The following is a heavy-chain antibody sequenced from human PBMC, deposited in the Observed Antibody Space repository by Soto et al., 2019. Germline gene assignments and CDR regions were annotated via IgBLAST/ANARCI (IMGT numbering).Heavy chain of an antibody. CDR3: ARDYSSSWYPQGVNWFDP. J-gene: IGHJ5*02. CDR2: ISAYNGNT. V-gene: IGHV1-18*01. Sequence: ASVKVSCKASGYTFTSYGISWVRQAPGQGLEWMGWISAYNGNTNYAQKLQGRVTMTTDTSTSTAYMELRSLRSDDTAVYYCARDYSSSWYPQGVNWFDPWGQGTLVTVSS. D-gene: IGHD6-13*01. CDR1: GYTFTSYG.